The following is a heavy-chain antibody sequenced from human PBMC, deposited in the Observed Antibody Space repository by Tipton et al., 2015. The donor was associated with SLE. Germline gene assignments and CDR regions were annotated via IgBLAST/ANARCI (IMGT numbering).Heavy chain of an antibody. J-gene: IGHJ5*02. CDR2: INHSGST. CDR1: GGSFSGYY. D-gene: IGHD2-15*01. CDR3: AAQTKVAATGSVWFDP. Sequence: TLSLTCAVYGGSFSGYYWSWIRQPPGKGLEWIGEINHSGSTNYNPSLKSRVTISVDTSKNQFSLKLSSVTAADTAVYYCAAQTKVAATGSVWFDPWGQGTLVTVSS. V-gene: IGHV4-34*01.